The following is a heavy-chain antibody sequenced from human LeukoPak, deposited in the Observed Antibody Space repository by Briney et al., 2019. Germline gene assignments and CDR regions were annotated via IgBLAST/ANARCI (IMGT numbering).Heavy chain of an antibody. CDR3: ARGTYYYDSSGYPSAFDI. CDR2: IYYSGST. D-gene: IGHD3-22*01. J-gene: IGHJ3*02. V-gene: IGHV4-31*03. CDR1: GGSISSGGYY. Sequence: SETLSLTCTVSGGSISSGGYYWSWLRQHPGKGLEWIGYIYYSGSTYYNPSLKSRVTISVDTSKNQFSLKLSSVTAADTAVYYCARGTYYYDSSGYPSAFDIWGQGTMVTVSS.